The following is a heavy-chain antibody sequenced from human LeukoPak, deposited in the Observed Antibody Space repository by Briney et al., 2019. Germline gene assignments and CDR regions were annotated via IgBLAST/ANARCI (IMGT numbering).Heavy chain of an antibody. D-gene: IGHD1-26*01. Sequence: GGSLRLSCAASGFTFSSYGMHWVRQAPGKGLEWVAFIRFDGSNKDYADSVKGGFTISRDNSKNTLYLQMNSLRAEDTAVYYCAKDRVVGATISGENDYWGQGTLVTVSS. CDR2: IRFDGSNK. V-gene: IGHV3-30*02. J-gene: IGHJ4*02. CDR3: AKDRVVGATISGENDY. CDR1: GFTFSSYG.